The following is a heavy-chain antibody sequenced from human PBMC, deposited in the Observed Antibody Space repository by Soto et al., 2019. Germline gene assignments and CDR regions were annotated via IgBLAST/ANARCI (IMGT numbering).Heavy chain of an antibody. D-gene: IGHD1-1*01. J-gene: IGHJ5*02. CDR1: GFTFSSYG. V-gene: IGHV3-30*18. CDR3: VKDPKTYNWNPTRYNWFDP. Sequence: PGGSLRLSCAASGFTFSSYGMHWVRQAPGKGLEWVAVISYDGSNKYYADSVKGRFTISRDNSKNTLYLQMNSLRAEDTAVYYCVKDPKTYNWNPTRYNWFDPWGQGTLVTVSS. CDR2: ISYDGSNK.